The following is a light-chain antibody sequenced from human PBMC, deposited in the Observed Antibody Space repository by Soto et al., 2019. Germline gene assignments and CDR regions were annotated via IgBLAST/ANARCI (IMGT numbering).Light chain of an antibody. Sequence: VLTQPPSASALLGASVKLTCTLSSEHSTSTTKWYQQRPGRSPQYIMQVKSDGCHRKGDGIPDRFMGSSAGADRNLTFSNLKSDDEAEHHFGESQTIDGQVGSIVFGTGTKLTVL. J-gene: IGLJ1*01. CDR3: GESQTIDGQVGSIV. CDR1: SEHSTST. V-gene: IGLV4-3*01. CDR2: VKSDGCH.